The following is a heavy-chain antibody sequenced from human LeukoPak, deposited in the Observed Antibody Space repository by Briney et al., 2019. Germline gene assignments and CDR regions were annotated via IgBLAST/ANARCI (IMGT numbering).Heavy chain of an antibody. CDR3: ARTTEGGYSYGYFYYYYMDV. CDR2: IYYSGST. V-gene: IGHV4-59*01. CDR1: GGSISSYY. Sequence: SETLSLTCTVSGGSISSYYWSWIRQPPGKGLEWIGYIYYSGSTNYKSSLKSRVTISVDTSKNQFSLKLSSVTAADTAVYYCARTTEGGYSYGYFYYYYMDVWGKGATVTISS. D-gene: IGHD5-18*01. J-gene: IGHJ6*03.